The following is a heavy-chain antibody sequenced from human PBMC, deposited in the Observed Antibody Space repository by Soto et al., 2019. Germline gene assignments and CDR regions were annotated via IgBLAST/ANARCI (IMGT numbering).Heavy chain of an antibody. CDR2: VNHSGST. CDR1: GGSFSGYY. Sequence: QVQLQQWGAGLLKPSETLSLTCAVYGGSFSGYYWSWIRQPPGKGLEWIGEVNHSGSTNYDTSHKSRVTISVDTYKNQFSLKLSSATAADTAVYYCARGVGRGYVRYYYYMDVWGKGTTVPVSS. CDR3: ARGVGRGYVRYYYYMDV. V-gene: IGHV4-34*01. J-gene: IGHJ6*03. D-gene: IGHD5-12*01.